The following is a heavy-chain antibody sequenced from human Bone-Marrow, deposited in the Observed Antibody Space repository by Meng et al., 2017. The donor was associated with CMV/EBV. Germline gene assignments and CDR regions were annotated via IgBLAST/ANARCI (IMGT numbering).Heavy chain of an antibody. J-gene: IGHJ6*02. CDR3: ARDLAYYYDSSGYYGMDV. D-gene: IGHD3-22*01. CDR1: GFTFSSYS. CDR2: ISRSSSYI. Sequence: GGSLRLSCAASGFTFSSYSMNWVRQAPGKGLEWVSFISRSSSYIYNADSVKGRFTISRDNAKNSLYLQMNSLRAEDTAVYYCARDLAYYYDSSGYYGMDVWGQGTTVTFSS. V-gene: IGHV3-21*01.